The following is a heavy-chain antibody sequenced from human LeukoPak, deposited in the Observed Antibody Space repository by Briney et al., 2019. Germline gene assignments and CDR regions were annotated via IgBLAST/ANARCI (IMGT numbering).Heavy chain of an antibody. Sequence: SETLSLTCTDSGGSISSSNYYWVWIRQPPGKGLEWIGTIYFSGSTNYNPSLKSRVTISVDTSKNQFSLKLSSVTAADTAVYYCARGIGRPFYYWGQGTLVTVSS. CDR3: ARGIGRPFYY. D-gene: IGHD2/OR15-2a*01. J-gene: IGHJ4*02. V-gene: IGHV4-39*07. CDR2: IYFSGST. CDR1: GGSISSSNYY.